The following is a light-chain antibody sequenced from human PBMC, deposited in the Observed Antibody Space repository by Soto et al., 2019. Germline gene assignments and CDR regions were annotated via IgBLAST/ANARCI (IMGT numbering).Light chain of an antibody. CDR3: QQSYSIPWT. Sequence: DIQMTQSPSSVSASVGYRVTITCRASQGISSWLAWYQQKPGKAPKLLIYSASSLHSGVPSRFSGSRSGTDFTLTISSLQPEDFAIFYCQQSYSIPWTFGQGTRLEIK. CDR2: SAS. CDR1: QGISSW. J-gene: IGKJ5*01. V-gene: IGKV1-12*01.